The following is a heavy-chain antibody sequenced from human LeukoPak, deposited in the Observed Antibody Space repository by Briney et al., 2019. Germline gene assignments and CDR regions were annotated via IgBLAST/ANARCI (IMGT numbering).Heavy chain of an antibody. CDR2: IYYTGST. D-gene: IGHD3-3*01. J-gene: IGHJ4*02. V-gene: IGHV4-39*01. CDR1: GGSINSNTYY. CDR3: ARGPYYDFWSGFPNYFDY. Sequence: SETLSLTCTVSGGSINSNTYYWGWIRQPPGKGLEWIGTIYYTGSTYYNPSLKSRVTISVDTSKNQFSLKLSSVTAADTAVYYCARGPYYDFWSGFPNYFDYWGQGTLVTVSS.